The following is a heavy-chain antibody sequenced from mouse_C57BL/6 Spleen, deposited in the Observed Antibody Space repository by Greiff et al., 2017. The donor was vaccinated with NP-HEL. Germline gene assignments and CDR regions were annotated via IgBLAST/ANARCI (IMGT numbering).Heavy chain of an antibody. CDR2: IDPSDSYT. Sequence: VQLQQPGAELVRPGTSVKLSCKASGYTFTSYWMHWVKQRPGQGLEWIGVIDPSDSYTNYNQKFKGKATLTVYTSSSTAYMQLSSLTSEDSAVYYCAIGIYYGNYVVYAMDYWGQGTSVTVSS. V-gene: IGHV1-59*01. J-gene: IGHJ4*01. CDR1: GYTFTSYW. CDR3: AIGIYYGNYVVYAMDY. D-gene: IGHD2-1*01.